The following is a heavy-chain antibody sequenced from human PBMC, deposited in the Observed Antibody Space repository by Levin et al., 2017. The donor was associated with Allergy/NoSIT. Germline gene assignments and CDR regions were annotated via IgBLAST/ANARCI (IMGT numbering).Heavy chain of an antibody. V-gene: IGHV3-7*04. CDR1: GFTITTYW. Sequence: GESLKISCGVSGFTITTYWMTWVRQAPGKGLEWVANVNSNEREKFYVDSVQGRFTISIDNAKNSLFLQMDSLKAEDTAVYYCVRARFCTSGSCWIDYWGQGTLITVSS. CDR2: VNSNEREK. D-gene: IGHD2-15*01. CDR3: VRARFCTSGSCWIDY. J-gene: IGHJ4*02.